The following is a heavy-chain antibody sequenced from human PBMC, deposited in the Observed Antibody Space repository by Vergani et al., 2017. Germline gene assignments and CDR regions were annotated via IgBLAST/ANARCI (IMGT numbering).Heavy chain of an antibody. CDR3: ARGVRESNITIFGVVLDY. CDR1: GGTFSSYA. J-gene: IGHJ4*02. CDR2: IIPILGIA. D-gene: IGHD3-3*01. V-gene: IGHV1-69*04. Sequence: QVQLVQSGAEVKKPGSSVKVSCKASGGTFSSYAISWVRQAPGQGLEWMGRIIPILGIANYAQKFQGRVTITADKSTSTAYMELSSLRSEDTAVYYCARGVRESNITIFGVVLDYWGQGTLVTVSS.